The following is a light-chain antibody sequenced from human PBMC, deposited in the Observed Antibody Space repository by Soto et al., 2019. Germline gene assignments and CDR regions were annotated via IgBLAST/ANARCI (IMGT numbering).Light chain of an antibody. CDR2: ASS. J-gene: IGKJ1*01. V-gene: IGKV1-6*01. Sequence: AIQMTQSPSSLSASVGDRVAITCRASQDIRTELGWYQQRPGEAPKLLIYASSNLQSGVPSRFSGSGSGTDFTLTINSLQPEDFATYYCLQDFKYPRTFGQGTRWIS. CDR1: QDIRTE. CDR3: LQDFKYPRT.